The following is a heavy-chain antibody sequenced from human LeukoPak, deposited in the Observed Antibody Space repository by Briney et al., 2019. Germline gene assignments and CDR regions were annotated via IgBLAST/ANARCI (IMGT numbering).Heavy chain of an antibody. V-gene: IGHV3-23*01. CDR3: AKAVPGSGSYSSDAFDI. J-gene: IGHJ3*02. Sequence: GSLRLSCAASGFPFSSYGMSWVRQAPGKGLEWVSAISGSGGSTYYADSVKGRFTISRDNSKNTLYLQMDSLRAEDTAVYYCAKAVPGSGSYSSDAFDIWGQGTMVTVSS. CDR2: ISGSGGST. D-gene: IGHD3-10*01. CDR1: GFPFSSYG.